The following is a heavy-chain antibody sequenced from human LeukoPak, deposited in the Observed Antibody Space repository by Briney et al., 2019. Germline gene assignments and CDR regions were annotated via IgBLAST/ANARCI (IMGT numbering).Heavy chain of an antibody. CDR2: ISGSGGST. Sequence: GGSLRLSCAASGFTFSSYAMSWVRQAPGKGLEWVSAISGSGGSTYYADSVKGRFTISRDNSKSTLYLQMNSLRAEDTAVYYCAKSGGMVRGVIRAFDTWGQGTMVTVSS. V-gene: IGHV3-23*01. D-gene: IGHD3-10*01. J-gene: IGHJ3*02. CDR3: AKSGGMVRGVIRAFDT. CDR1: GFTFSSYA.